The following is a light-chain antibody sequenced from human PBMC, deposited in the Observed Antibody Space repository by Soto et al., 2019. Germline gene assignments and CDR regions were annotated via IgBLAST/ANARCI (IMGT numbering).Light chain of an antibody. CDR1: SSNIGSNY. CDR2: RSD. J-gene: IGLJ2*01. CDR3: AAWDDSLSGVL. Sequence: QSVLTQPPSASGTPGQTVTISCSGSSSNIGSNYVYWYQRLPGTAPKLLIYRSDQRPSGVPDRSSGSKSGASASLAISGLRSEDEADYYCAAWDDSLSGVLFGGGTKLTVL. V-gene: IGLV1-47*01.